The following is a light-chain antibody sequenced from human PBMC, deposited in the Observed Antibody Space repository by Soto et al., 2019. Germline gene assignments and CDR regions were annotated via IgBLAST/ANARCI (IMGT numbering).Light chain of an antibody. CDR2: GAS. J-gene: IGKJ2*01. CDR1: QSVSSSY. V-gene: IGKV3-20*01. CDR3: QQYGSSPPYT. Sequence: ETVLTPSPGPLSLSPGERATLSCRASQSVSSSYLAWYQQKPGQAPRLLIYGASSRATGIQDRFSGSGSGTDFTLTISRMEPEDFAVYYCQQYGSSPPYTFGQGTKLEIK.